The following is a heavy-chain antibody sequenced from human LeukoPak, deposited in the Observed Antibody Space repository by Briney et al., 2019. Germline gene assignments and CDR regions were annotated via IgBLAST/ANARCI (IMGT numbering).Heavy chain of an antibody. CDR1: GFTFSSYS. Sequence: GGSLRLSCAASGFTFSSYSMNWVRQAPGKGLEWISYVGNDGNTIYYADSVKGRFTISRDNAKNSLFLQMNSLRAEDTAIYYCARRAYHFDYWGQGTLVTVSS. J-gene: IGHJ4*02. D-gene: IGHD2-2*01. CDR2: VGNDGNTI. V-gene: IGHV3-48*04. CDR3: ARRAYHFDY.